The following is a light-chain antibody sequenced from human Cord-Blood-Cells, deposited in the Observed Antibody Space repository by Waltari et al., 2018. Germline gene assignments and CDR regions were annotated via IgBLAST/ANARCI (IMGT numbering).Light chain of an antibody. V-gene: IGKV1-39*01. CDR2: AAS. CDR1: QRISSY. CDR3: QQSYSTPGT. Sequence: DIQMTQSPSSPSASVGDRVTIPSRASQRISSYLNWYQQKPGKAPKLLIYAASSLQSGVPSRFRGSGSGTDFTHTIRSLQPDAFAPYYCQQSYSTPGTFGPGTKVEIK. J-gene: IGKJ1*01.